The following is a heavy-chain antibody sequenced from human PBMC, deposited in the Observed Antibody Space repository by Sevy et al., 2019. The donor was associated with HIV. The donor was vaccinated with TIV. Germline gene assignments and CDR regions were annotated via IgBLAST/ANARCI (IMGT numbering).Heavy chain of an antibody. CDR2: ISGSGGTS. CDR1: DFTFSSYA. D-gene: IGHD6-13*01. J-gene: IGHJ4*02. CDR3: AKSAGYSSSWHFDY. V-gene: IGHV3-23*01. Sequence: GGSLRLSCAASDFTFSSYAMGWVRQAPGKGLEWVSAISGSGGTSYYADSVKGRFTLSRDTSKNTLSLQMNSLRADDTAVYYCAKSAGYSSSWHFDYWGQGTLVTVSS.